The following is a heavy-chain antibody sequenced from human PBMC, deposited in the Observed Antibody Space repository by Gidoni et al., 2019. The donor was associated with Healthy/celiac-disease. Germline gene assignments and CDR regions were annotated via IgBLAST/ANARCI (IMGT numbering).Heavy chain of an antibody. Sequence: QVQLVESGGGVVQPGRSLRLSCAASGFTFSSYGMHWVRQAPGKGLEWVAVIWYDGSNKYYADSVKGRFTISRDNSKNTLYLQMNSLRAEDTAVYYCAREDSGKSYYYYGMDVWGQGTTVTVSS. D-gene: IGHD1-26*01. CDR1: GFTFSSYG. J-gene: IGHJ6*02. CDR3: AREDSGKSYYYYGMDV. CDR2: IWYDGSNK. V-gene: IGHV3-33*01.